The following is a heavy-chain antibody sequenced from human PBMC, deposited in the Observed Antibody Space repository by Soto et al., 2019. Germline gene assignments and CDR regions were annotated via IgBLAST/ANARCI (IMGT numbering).Heavy chain of an antibody. V-gene: IGHV3-23*01. CDR3: AKDKYYD. CDR1: GFTVTNFG. D-gene: IGHD3-16*01. Sequence: EVQLLQSGGGLVQPGGSVRLSCAASGFTVTNFGMTWVRQAPGKGLEWVSGIGVSGDNTYYADSVKGRFTISRDSSKNTLYLEMNSLRDEDTAIYYCAKDKYYDWGQGTLGTVSS. CDR2: IGVSGDNT. J-gene: IGHJ4*02.